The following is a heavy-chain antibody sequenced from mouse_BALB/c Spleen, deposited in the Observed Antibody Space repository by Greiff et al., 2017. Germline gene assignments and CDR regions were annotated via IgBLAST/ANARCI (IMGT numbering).Heavy chain of an antibody. V-gene: IGHV1-54*01. CDR3: ARSDLDAMDY. CDR2: INPGSGGT. Sequence: VQVEESGAELVRPGTSVKVSCKASGYAFTSYWIEWVKQRPGQGLEWIGVINPGSGGTNYNEKFKGKATLTADKSSSTAYMQLSSLTSDDSAVYFCARSDLDAMDYWGQGTSVTVSS. CDR1: GYAFTSYW. J-gene: IGHJ4*01.